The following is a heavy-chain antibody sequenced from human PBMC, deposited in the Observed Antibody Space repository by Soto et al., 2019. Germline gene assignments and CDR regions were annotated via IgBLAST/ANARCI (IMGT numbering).Heavy chain of an antibody. Sequence: PGGSLRLSCAASGFTFSSYAMSWVRQAPGKGLELVSAISGSGGSTYYADSVKGRFTISRDNSKNTLYLQMNSLRAEDTAVYYCAKDPHPTYDSSGYYYYFDYWGQGTLVTVSS. V-gene: IGHV3-23*01. CDR2: ISGSGGST. CDR1: GFTFSSYA. CDR3: AKDPHPTYDSSGYYYYFDY. J-gene: IGHJ4*02. D-gene: IGHD3-22*01.